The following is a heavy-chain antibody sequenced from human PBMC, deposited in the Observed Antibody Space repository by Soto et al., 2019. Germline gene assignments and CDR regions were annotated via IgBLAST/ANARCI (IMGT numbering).Heavy chain of an antibody. CDR2: IKSKTDGGTT. CDR1: SVSNAW. J-gene: IGHJ3*02. CDR3: TTWGYSGSYEGEDAFDI. V-gene: IGHV3-15*07. Sequence: SVSNAWMNWVRQAPGKGLEWVGRIKSKTDGGTTDYAAPVKGRFTISRDDSKNTLYLQMNSLKTEDTAVYYCTTWGYSGSYEGEDAFDIWGQGTMVTVSS. D-gene: IGHD1-26*01.